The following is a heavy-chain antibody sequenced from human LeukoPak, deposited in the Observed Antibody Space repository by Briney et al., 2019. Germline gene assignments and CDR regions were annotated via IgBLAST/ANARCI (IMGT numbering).Heavy chain of an antibody. J-gene: IGHJ6*02. D-gene: IGHD1-26*01. V-gene: IGHV3-9*01. CDR2: INLNGGGT. Sequence: GGSLRLSCAAAGFTFKDYGMHWVRHPPGKGLEWVSSINLNGGGTDYADSVKGRFTISRDNAKNSLYLQLSSLRPEDTALYYCAKHMRATNTYSFFGLDVWGQGTTVTVSS. CDR3: AKHMRATNTYSFFGLDV. CDR1: GFTFKDYG.